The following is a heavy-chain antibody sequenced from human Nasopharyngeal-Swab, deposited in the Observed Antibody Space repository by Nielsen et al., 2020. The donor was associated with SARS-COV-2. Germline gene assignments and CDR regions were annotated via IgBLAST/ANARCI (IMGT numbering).Heavy chain of an antibody. Sequence: LRLSCRASGGSTRRSEHYWGWILQPPGKALELIPWIHYSGTPTYTPSLKSRVTVSLDTTKNLFSLKLTSMTVADTALYYCARHEYCRGFCNKGEVDYWGRGTLVTVSS. V-gene: IGHV4-39*01. CDR3: ARHEYCRGFCNKGEVDY. CDR2: IHYSGTP. J-gene: IGHJ4*02. CDR1: GGSTRRSEHY. D-gene: IGHD2-15*01.